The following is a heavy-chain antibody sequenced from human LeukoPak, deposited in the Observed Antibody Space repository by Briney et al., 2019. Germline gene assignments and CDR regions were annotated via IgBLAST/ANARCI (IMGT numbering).Heavy chain of an antibody. CDR3: ARTIYYYDSSGLFDP. CDR2: INPNSGGT. J-gene: IGHJ5*02. V-gene: IGHV1-2*02. Sequence: GASVKVSCKASGYTFTGYYMHWVRQAPGQGLEWMGWINPNSGGTNYAQKFQGRVTMTRDTSISTAYMELSRLRSDDTAVYYCARTIYYYDSSGLFDPWGQGTLVTVSS. D-gene: IGHD3-22*01. CDR1: GYTFTGYY.